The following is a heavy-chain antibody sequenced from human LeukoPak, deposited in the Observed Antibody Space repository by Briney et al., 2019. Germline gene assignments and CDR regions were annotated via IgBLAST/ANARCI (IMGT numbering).Heavy chain of an antibody. Sequence: GGSLRLSCAASGFTFSSYAMTWVRQAPGQGLDWVSAISLTADTKFYADSVKGRFTISRDNSKNTVYLQMNSLRAEDTAVYYCAKGGPRDGYNDFDYWGHGTLVTVSS. CDR1: GFTFSSYA. J-gene: IGHJ4*01. CDR3: AKGGPRDGYNDFDY. D-gene: IGHD5-24*01. CDR2: ISLTADTK. V-gene: IGHV3-23*01.